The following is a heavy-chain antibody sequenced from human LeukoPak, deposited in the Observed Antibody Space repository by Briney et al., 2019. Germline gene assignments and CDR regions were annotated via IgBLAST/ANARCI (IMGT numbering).Heavy chain of an antibody. D-gene: IGHD3-22*01. CDR3: ARDFTPRSYYDSSGYQNWFDP. Sequence: ASVKVSCKASGYTFTGYYMHWVRQAPGQGLEWMGRINPNSGGTNYAQKFQGRVTMTRDTSISTAYMELSRLRSDDTAVYYCARDFTPRSYYDSSGYQNWFDPWGQGTLVTVSS. V-gene: IGHV1-2*06. CDR1: GYTFTGYY. CDR2: INPNSGGT. J-gene: IGHJ5*02.